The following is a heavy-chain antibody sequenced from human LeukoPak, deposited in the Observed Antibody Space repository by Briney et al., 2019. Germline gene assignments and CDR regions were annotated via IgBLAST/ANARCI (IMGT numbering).Heavy chain of an antibody. V-gene: IGHV3-23*01. D-gene: IGHD2-2*01. Sequence: GSLRLSCAASGFTFSSYAMSWVRQAPGKGLEWVSVISGNGDSTYYADSVKGRFTISRDNSKNTLYLQMNSLRAEDTAVYYCAKDASLGYCSSTSCYWDYWGQGTLVTVSS. CDR1: GFTFSSYA. J-gene: IGHJ4*02. CDR3: AKDASLGYCSSTSCYWDY. CDR2: ISGNGDST.